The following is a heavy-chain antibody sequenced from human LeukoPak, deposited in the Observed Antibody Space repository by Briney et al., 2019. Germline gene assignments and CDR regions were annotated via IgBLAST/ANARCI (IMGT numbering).Heavy chain of an antibody. CDR1: GFTFSSYA. Sequence: GGSLRLSCAASGFTFSSYAMHWVRQAPGKGLEWVAVISYDGSNKYYADSVKGRFTISRDNSKNTLYLQMNSLRAEDTAVYYCARDKEAPEGWFDPWGQGTLVTVSS. CDR3: ARDKEAPEGWFDP. J-gene: IGHJ5*02. V-gene: IGHV3-30*01. CDR2: ISYDGSNK. D-gene: IGHD1-14*01.